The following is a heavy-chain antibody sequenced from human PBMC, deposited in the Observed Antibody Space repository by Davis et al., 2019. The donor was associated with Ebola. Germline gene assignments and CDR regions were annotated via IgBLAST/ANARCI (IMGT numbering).Heavy chain of an antibody. CDR2: INTNTANP. V-gene: IGHV7-4-1*02. J-gene: IGHJ4*02. D-gene: IGHD6-25*01. CDR3: ARAAAFAY. Sequence: ASVKVSCKASGYTFTSYYMHWVRQAPGQGLEWMGWINTNTANPTYAQGFTGRFVFSLDTSVSAAYLQISSLEAEDTAVYYCARAAAFAYWGQGTLVTVSS. CDR1: GYTFTSYY.